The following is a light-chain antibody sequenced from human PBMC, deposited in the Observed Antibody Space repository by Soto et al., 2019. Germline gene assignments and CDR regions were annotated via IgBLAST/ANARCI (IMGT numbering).Light chain of an antibody. CDR2: GAS. CDR1: QSIRSNY. CDR3: QQYGSSPWT. Sequence: ETVLTQSPGTLSLSPGERATLSCRASQSIRSNYLAWYRQTPGQDPRLLIYGASNRAAGIPDRCSGSGSGTDFTLIISRLEPEDFALYYCQQYGSSPWTFGQGTKVEIK. J-gene: IGKJ1*01. V-gene: IGKV3-20*01.